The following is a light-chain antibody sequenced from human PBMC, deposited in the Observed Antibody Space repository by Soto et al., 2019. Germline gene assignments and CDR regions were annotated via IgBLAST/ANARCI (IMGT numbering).Light chain of an antibody. V-gene: IGLV2-14*01. CDR1: TSDVGGYNY. J-gene: IGLJ2*01. Sequence: QSVLTQPASVSASPGQSITISCTGTTSDVGGYNYVSWYQQHPGRAPKLMIYEVSNRPSGVSNRFSGSKSGNTASLTISGLQAEDEADYYCSSYSSSRTLVFGGGTKVTVL. CDR3: SSYSSSRTLV. CDR2: EVS.